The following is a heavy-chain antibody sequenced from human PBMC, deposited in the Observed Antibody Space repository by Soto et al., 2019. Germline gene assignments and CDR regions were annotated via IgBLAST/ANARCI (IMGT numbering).Heavy chain of an antibody. CDR1: GYTFTSYA. CDR2: INAGNGNT. V-gene: IGHV1-3*05. CDR3: ARDPSYYGMDV. Sequence: QVQLVQSGAEEKKPGASVKVSCKASGYTFTSYAMHWVRQAPGQRLEWMGWINAGNGNTKYSQKFQGGXTXTRXTSASTAYMELSSLRSEDTAVYYCARDPSYYGMDVWGQGTTVTVSS. J-gene: IGHJ6*02.